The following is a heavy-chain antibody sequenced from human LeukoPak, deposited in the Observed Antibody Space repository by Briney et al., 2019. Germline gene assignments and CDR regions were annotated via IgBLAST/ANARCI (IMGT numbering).Heavy chain of an antibody. D-gene: IGHD4-17*01. V-gene: IGHV3-74*01. CDR1: GFTFSSYG. J-gene: IGHJ4*02. Sequence: GGTLRLSCAASGFTFSSYGMSWVRQAPGKGLVWVSRINSDGSSTSYADSVKGRFTISRDNAKNTLYLQMNSLRAEDTAVYYCARARITTVTTPEYWGQGTLVTVSS. CDR2: INSDGSST. CDR3: ARARITTVTTPEY.